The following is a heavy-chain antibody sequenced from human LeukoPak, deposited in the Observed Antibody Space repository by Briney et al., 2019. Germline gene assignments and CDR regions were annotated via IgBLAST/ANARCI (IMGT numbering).Heavy chain of an antibody. Sequence: SQTLSLTCAVSGGSISSGGYSWSWIRQPPGKGLEWIGYIYHSGSTYYNPSLKSRVTISVDRSKNQFSLNLNSVTAADTAVYYCAGGYCSGGSCYQPFDYWGQGTLVTVSS. D-gene: IGHD2-15*01. CDR1: GGSISSGGYS. CDR3: AGGYCSGGSCYQPFDY. CDR2: IYHSGST. J-gene: IGHJ4*02. V-gene: IGHV4-30-2*01.